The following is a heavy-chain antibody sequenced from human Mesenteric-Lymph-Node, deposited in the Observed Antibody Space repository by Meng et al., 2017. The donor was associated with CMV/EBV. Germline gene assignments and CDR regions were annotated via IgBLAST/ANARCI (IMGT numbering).Heavy chain of an antibody. CDR1: YTVINHY. D-gene: IGHD5-24*01. Sequence: YTVINHYISWVRRMHGKGLEYMGRIDPEDSYTYYTPSFQGHVTFSVDKSMNTAYLEWSALKAPDTAIYYCVRRREGSSGYRKSWFDPWGQGTLVTVSS. CDR3: VRRREGSSGYRKSWFDP. J-gene: IGHJ5*02. V-gene: IGHV5-10-1*01. CDR2: IDPEDSYT.